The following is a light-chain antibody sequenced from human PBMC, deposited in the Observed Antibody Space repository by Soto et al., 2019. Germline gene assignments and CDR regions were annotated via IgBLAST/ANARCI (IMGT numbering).Light chain of an antibody. J-gene: IGKJ3*01. CDR1: QSVSSNF. CDR3: QQYGSSPFT. CDR2: AAS. Sequence: EIVLTQSPGTLSLSPGEGATLSCRASQSVSSNFLAWYQQKPGQAPRLLIYAASSRATGISDRFSGSGSETHFTFTIRRLEPEDFAVYYCQQYGSSPFTFGPGTKVDLK. V-gene: IGKV3-20*01.